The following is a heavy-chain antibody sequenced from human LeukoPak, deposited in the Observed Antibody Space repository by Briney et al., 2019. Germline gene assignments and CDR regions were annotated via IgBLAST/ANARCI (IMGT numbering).Heavy chain of an antibody. J-gene: IGHJ5*02. CDR2: ISYDGNDK. V-gene: IGHV3-30*18. CDR1: GFTFGTYN. D-gene: IGHD6-13*01. CDR3: AKDLYGSNWYNWFDP. Sequence: PGGSLRLSCAASGFTFGTYNMHWVRRAPGKGLDWVAVISYDGNDKYYADSVKGRFTISRDNSKNTLYLQMDSLRAEDTAVYYCAKDLYGSNWYNWFDPWGQRTLVTVSS.